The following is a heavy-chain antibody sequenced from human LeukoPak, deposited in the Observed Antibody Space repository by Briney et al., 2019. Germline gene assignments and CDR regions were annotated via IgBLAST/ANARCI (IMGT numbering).Heavy chain of an antibody. Sequence: PSETLSLTCTVSGGSISGYYWSWIRQPPGKGLEWIGYIYYSGSTNYNPSLKSRVTISVDTSRSQFSLKLRSVTAADAAVYYCARHQAEAGFRGDFDYWGQGTLVTVSS. J-gene: IGHJ4*02. CDR1: GGSISGYY. D-gene: IGHD6-13*01. CDR3: ARHQAEAGFRGDFDY. CDR2: IYYSGST. V-gene: IGHV4-59*01.